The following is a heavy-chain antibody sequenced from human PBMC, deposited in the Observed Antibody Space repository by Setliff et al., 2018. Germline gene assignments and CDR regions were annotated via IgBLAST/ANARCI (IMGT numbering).Heavy chain of an antibody. CDR2: ISGSAGSI. Sequence: GALRLSCAASGFTFSDYAMSWVRQAPGKGLEWVSTISGSAGSIHLADSVKGRFTISRDNSKNTLYLQMNGLRAEDTAIYYCAGDPPSSGYAFDIWGQGTMVTVSS. D-gene: IGHD5-12*01. V-gene: IGHV3-23*01. CDR1: GFTFSDYA. J-gene: IGHJ3*02. CDR3: AGDPPSSGYAFDI.